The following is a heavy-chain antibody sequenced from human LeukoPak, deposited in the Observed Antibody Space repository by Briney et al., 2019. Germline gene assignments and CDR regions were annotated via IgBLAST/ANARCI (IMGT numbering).Heavy chain of an antibody. CDR2: ISASGGST. D-gene: IGHD3-3*01. CDR3: AKDEAYYDFWSGYYTLPGY. CDR1: GLTFSSYA. V-gene: IGHV3-23*01. J-gene: IGHJ4*02. Sequence: PGGSLRLSCEASGLTFSSYAVSWVRQAPGKGLEWVSTISASGGSTYYADSVKGRFTISRDNSKNTLYLQMNSLRAEDTAVYYCAKDEAYYDFWSGYYTLPGYWGQGTLVTVSS.